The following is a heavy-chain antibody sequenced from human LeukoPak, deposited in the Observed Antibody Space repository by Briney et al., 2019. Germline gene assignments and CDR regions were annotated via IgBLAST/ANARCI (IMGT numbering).Heavy chain of an antibody. CDR2: ISGSGGST. Sequence: PGGSLRVSCAASGVTFSRYAMSWVRQAPGKGLEWVSAISGSGGSTYYADSVKGPFTISRDNSKNSLYLQMNSLRAEDTAVYYCAKAGRYSGYDFDYWGQGTLVTVSS. V-gene: IGHV3-23*01. D-gene: IGHD5-12*01. CDR1: GVTFSRYA. J-gene: IGHJ4*02. CDR3: AKAGRYSGYDFDY.